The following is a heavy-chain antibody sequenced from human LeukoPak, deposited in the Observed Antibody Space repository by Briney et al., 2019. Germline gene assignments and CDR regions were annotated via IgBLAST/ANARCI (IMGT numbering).Heavy chain of an antibody. V-gene: IGHV1-69*06. CDR3: ARILGTGKFVTDDY. D-gene: IGHD1-1*01. CDR2: IIPIFGTA. J-gene: IGHJ4*02. CDR1: GGTFSSYA. Sequence: SVKVSCKASGGTFSSYAISWVRRAPGQGLEWMGGIIPIFGTANYAQKFQGRVTITADKSTSTAYMELSSLRSEDTAVYYCARILGTGKFVTDDYWGQGTLVTVSS.